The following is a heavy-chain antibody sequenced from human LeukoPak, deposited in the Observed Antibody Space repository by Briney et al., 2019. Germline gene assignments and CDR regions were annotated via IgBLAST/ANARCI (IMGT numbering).Heavy chain of an antibody. CDR1: GFTFSSYA. J-gene: IGHJ4*02. V-gene: IGHV3-23*01. CDR3: ARVRNYYDSSGFDY. CDR2: ISGSGGST. Sequence: GGSLRLSCAASGFTFSSYAMSWVRQAPGKGLEWVSAISGSGGSTYYADSVKGRFTISRDNSKNTLYLQMNSLRAEDTAVYYCARVRNYYDSSGFDYWGQGTLVTVSS. D-gene: IGHD3-22*01.